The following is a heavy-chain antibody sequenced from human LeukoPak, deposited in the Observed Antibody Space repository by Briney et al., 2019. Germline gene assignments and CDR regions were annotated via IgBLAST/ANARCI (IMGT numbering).Heavy chain of an antibody. CDR3: ARKTYYDFWSGYYTPPQNNWFDP. CDR2: INHSGST. D-gene: IGHD3-3*01. J-gene: IGHJ5*02. Sequence: SETLSLTCAVYGVSFICYYWSWIRQPPGKGLDRIGEINHSGSTNYNPSLKSRVTISVDTSKNQFSLKLSSVTAADTAVYYCARKTYYDFWSGYYTPPQNNWFDPWGQGTLVTVSS. CDR1: GVSFICYY. V-gene: IGHV4-34*01.